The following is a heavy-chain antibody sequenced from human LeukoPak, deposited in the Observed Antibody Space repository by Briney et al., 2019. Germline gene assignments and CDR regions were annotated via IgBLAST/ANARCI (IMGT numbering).Heavy chain of an antibody. J-gene: IGHJ6*04. V-gene: IGHV3-48*03. Sequence: GGSLRLSCAASGFTFSSYEKNWVRQAPGKGLEWVSYISSSGSTIYYADSVKGRFTIPRDNAKNSLYLQMNSLRAEDTAVYYCARDGGYCSSTSCYYYGMDVWGKGTTVTVSS. CDR3: ARDGGYCSSTSCYYYGMDV. CDR1: GFTFSSYE. D-gene: IGHD2-2*01. CDR2: ISSSGSTI.